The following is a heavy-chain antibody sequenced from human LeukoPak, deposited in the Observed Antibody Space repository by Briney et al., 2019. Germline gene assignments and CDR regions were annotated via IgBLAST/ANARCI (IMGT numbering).Heavy chain of an antibody. Sequence: SETLSLTCTASGGSVSSGSYYWTCIRQPPGKGLEWIGYISYSGSTNYNPSLKSRVTISVDTSKNQFSLNLSSVTAADTAVYYCARRGSGGRYFDIWGQGTMVTVSS. CDR3: ARRGSGGRYFDI. J-gene: IGHJ3*02. V-gene: IGHV4-61*01. D-gene: IGHD2-15*01. CDR1: GGSVSSGSYY. CDR2: ISYSGST.